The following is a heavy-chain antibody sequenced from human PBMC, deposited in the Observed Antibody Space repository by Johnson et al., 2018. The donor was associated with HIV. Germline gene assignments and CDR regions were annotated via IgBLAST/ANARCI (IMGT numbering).Heavy chain of an antibody. J-gene: IGHJ3*02. CDR2: ISGSGGST. CDR3: VRGRISTVVVDLRGGGFDI. Sequence: VQLVESGGGLVQPGGSLRLSCAASGFTVSNIYMSWVRQAPGKGLEWVSAISGSGGSTYYADSVKGRFTISRDNSKNTLYLQMNSLRAEDTAVYYCVRGRISTVVVDLRGGGFDIWGQGTLVTVSS. CDR1: GFTVSNIY. V-gene: IGHV3-23*04. D-gene: IGHD2-2*01.